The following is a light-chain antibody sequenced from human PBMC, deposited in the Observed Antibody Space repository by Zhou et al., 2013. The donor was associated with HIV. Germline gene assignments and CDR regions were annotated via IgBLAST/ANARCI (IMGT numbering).Light chain of an antibody. V-gene: IGKV1-39*01. J-gene: IGKJ2*01. CDR1: QSISSY. CDR2: AAS. CDR3: QQSYSTFPYT. Sequence: DIQMTQSPSSLSASVGDRVTITCRASQSISSYLNWYQQKPGKAPKLLIYAASSLQSGVPSRFSGSGPGTDFTLTISSLQPEDFATYYCQQSYSTFPYTFGQGTKLEIK.